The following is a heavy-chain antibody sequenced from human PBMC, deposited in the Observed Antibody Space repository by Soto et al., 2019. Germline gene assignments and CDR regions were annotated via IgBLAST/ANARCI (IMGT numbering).Heavy chain of an antibody. CDR3: ARDRGDYTREYYYGMDV. D-gene: IGHD4-4*01. CDR1: GGSISSGGYY. CDR2: IYYSGST. J-gene: IGHJ6*02. V-gene: IGHV4-31*03. Sequence: PSETLSLTCTVSGGSISSGGYYWSWIRQHPGKGLEWIGYIYYSGSTYYNPSLKSRVTISVDTSKNQFSLKLSSVTAADTAVYYCARDRGDYTREYYYGMDVWGQGTTVTVSS.